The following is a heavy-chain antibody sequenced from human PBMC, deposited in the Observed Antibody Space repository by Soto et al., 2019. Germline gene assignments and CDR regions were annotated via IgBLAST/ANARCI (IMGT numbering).Heavy chain of an antibody. D-gene: IGHD2-2*01. CDR1: GGTVSVDS. CDR3: ARTIRGEAAAITSPYDV. V-gene: IGHV1-69*01. Sequence: QVHLVQSGAEVRRPGSSVKLSCKASGGTVSVDSITWLRQAPGHTLEWIGGIIPLFGAGNVADRVKARLTLTADESTSTAYMELRSLTSEDTAKYYCARTIRGEAAAITSPYDVWGQGTVVNVSP. CDR2: IIPLFGAG. J-gene: IGHJ3*01.